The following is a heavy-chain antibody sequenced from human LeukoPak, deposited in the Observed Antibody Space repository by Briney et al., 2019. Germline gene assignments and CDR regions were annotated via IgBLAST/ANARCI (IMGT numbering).Heavy chain of an antibody. D-gene: IGHD6-13*01. CDR3: ARAYLGGIAAAGTFPPSY. CDR2: INPSGGST. Sequence: ASVKVSCKASGYTFTGYYMHWVRQAPGQGLEWMGIINPSGGSTSYAQKFQGRVTMTRDTSTSTVYMELSSLRSEDTAVYYCARAYLGGIAAAGTFPPSYWGQGTLVTVSS. CDR1: GYTFTGYY. J-gene: IGHJ4*02. V-gene: IGHV1-46*01.